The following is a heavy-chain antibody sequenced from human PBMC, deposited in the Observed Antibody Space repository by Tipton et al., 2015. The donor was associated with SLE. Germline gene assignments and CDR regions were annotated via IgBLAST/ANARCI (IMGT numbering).Heavy chain of an antibody. CDR3: ARRYNWNYKDYFDY. J-gene: IGHJ4*02. D-gene: IGHD1-7*01. V-gene: IGHV4-34*01. CDR1: GGSFSGYH. CDR2: IADTGSP. Sequence: TLSLTCAVYGGSFSGYHWTWIRQPPGPGLEWIGEIADTGSPNYNPSLKSRVTISLDTSKSQFSLIPNSLTAADTAVYYCARRYNWNYKDYFDYWGQGTPVTVSS.